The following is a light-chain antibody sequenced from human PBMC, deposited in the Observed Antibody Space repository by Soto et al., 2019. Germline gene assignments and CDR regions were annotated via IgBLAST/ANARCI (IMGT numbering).Light chain of an antibody. Sequence: SVWTQSPGTLSLSPGERATLSCRASQSVSSSYLAWYQQKPGQAPRLLIYGASSRATGIPDRFSGSGSGTDFTLTISRLEPEDFAVYYCQQYGSSPRTFGQGTKV. CDR2: GAS. CDR3: QQYGSSPRT. V-gene: IGKV3-20*01. J-gene: IGKJ1*01. CDR1: QSVSSSY.